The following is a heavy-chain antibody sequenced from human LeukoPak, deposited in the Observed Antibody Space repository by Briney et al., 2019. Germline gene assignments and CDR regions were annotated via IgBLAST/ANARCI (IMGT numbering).Heavy chain of an antibody. J-gene: IGHJ2*01. D-gene: IGHD4-17*01. CDR2: INHSGST. Sequence: SETLSLTCAVYGGSFSGYYWSWIRQPPGKGLEWIGEINHSGSTNYNPSLKSRVTISVDTSKNQFSLKLSSVTAADTAVYYCARRSVTDWYFDLWGRGTLVTVSS. CDR1: GGSFSGYY. CDR3: ARRSVTDWYFDL. V-gene: IGHV4-34*01.